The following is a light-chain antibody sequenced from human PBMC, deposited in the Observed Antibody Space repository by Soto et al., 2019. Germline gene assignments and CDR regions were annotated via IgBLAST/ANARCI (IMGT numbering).Light chain of an antibody. CDR2: GNN. Sequence: QSVLTQPPSVSGAPGQRVTISCSGTSSSIGAGYDVHWYHQLPGTAPKLLIFGNNNRPSGVPARFSASRSGTSASLAITGLQAEDEADYYCQSFDINLRGSVFGGGTKLTVL. CDR3: QSFDINLRGSV. CDR1: SSSIGAGYD. V-gene: IGLV1-40*01. J-gene: IGLJ3*02.